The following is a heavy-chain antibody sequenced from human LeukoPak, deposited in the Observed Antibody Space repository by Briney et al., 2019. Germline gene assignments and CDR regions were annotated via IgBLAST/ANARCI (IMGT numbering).Heavy chain of an antibody. Sequence: GGSLRLSCAASGFTFSNYWMHWVRQAPGKGLVWVSRINSDGSSTNYADFVKGRFTISRDNAKNTLYLQMNSLRADDTAVYYCVKFTVPDYWGQGTLVTVSS. CDR3: VKFTVPDY. J-gene: IGHJ4*02. V-gene: IGHV3-74*01. CDR1: GFTFSNYW. D-gene: IGHD4-17*01. CDR2: INSDGSST.